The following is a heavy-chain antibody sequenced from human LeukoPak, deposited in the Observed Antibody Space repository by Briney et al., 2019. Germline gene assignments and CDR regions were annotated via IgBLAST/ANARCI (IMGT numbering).Heavy chain of an antibody. Sequence: GGSLRLSCAASGFTFSSYAMRWVRQAPGKGREWVSAISGSGGSTYYADSVKGRFTISRDNSKNTLYLQMNSLRAEDTAVYYCAKDHYDFWSGYYKYYFDYWGQGTLVTVSS. CDR2: ISGSGGST. D-gene: IGHD3-3*01. CDR1: GFTFSSYA. V-gene: IGHV3-23*01. CDR3: AKDHYDFWSGYYKYYFDY. J-gene: IGHJ4*02.